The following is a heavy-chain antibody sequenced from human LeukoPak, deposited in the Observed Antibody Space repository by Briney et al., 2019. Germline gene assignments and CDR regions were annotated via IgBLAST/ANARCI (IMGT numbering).Heavy chain of an antibody. CDR1: GFTLSSYA. J-gene: IGHJ4*02. Sequence: GGSLRLSCAASGFTLSSYAMSWVRQAPGKGLEWVSAISGSGGSTYYADSVKGRLTISRDNSKNTLYLQMNSLRAEDTAVYYCAEDLTSHGRRPSCTLDYWGQGTLVTVSS. D-gene: IGHD2-2*01. CDR3: AEDLTSHGRRPSCTLDY. V-gene: IGHV3-23*01. CDR2: ISGSGGST.